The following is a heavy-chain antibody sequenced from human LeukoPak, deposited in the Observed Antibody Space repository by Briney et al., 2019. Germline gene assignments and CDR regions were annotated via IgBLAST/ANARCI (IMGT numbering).Heavy chain of an antibody. CDR1: GYTFTTHY. J-gene: IGHJ5*02. CDR2: INPSGTTT. CDR3: ARDNSVGDYAWWFDP. Sequence: ASVKVSCKAAGYTFTTHYMHWVRQAPGQGLEWRGLINPSGTTTNYAQKFRGRVTMTRDLSTSTDYMELSSLRSDDTAVYFCARDNSVGDYAWWFDPWGQGTLVTVSS. D-gene: IGHD1-26*01. V-gene: IGHV1-46*01.